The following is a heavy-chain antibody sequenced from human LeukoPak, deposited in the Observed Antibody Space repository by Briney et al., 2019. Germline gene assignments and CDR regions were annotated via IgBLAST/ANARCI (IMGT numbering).Heavy chain of an antibody. CDR2: IYHSGST. Sequence: PSETLSLTCAVSGGSISSGGYSWSWIRQPPGKGLEWIGYIYHSGSTYYNPSLKSRVTISVDRSKNQFSLKLSSVTAADTAVYYCARSHCSGGSCCLPLDYWGQGTLVTVSS. CDR3: ARSHCSGGSCCLPLDY. V-gene: IGHV4-30-2*01. D-gene: IGHD2-15*01. CDR1: GGSISSGGYS. J-gene: IGHJ4*02.